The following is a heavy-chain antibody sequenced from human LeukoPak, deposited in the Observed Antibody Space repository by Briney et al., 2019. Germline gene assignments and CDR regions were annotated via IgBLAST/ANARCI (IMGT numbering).Heavy chain of an antibody. Sequence: PSETLSLTCTVSGGSVSSYYWSWIRQPPGKGLEWIAYIYYSGSSNYNPSLKSRATISLDTSKNQFSLKLSSVTAADTAVYYCARHNSGSYFDPWGQGTLVTVSS. D-gene: IGHD1-26*01. CDR3: ARHNSGSYFDP. J-gene: IGHJ5*02. CDR2: IYYSGSS. V-gene: IGHV4-59*08. CDR1: GGSVSSYY.